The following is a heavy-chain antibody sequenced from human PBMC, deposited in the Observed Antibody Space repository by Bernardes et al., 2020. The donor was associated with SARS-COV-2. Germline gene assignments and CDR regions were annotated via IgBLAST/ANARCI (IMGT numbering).Heavy chain of an antibody. Sequence: GGSLRLSCAASGFNYDNSDMTWVRQAPGKGLEWVSTIRGSGSGTNYADSVKGRFTISRDNSKNTLFLQMSSLGAEDTAVYYCAKADSPTYYYGSGTYSPPFDYWGEGTLVSVSS. CDR1: GFNYDNSD. CDR3: AKADSPTYYYGSGTYSPPFDY. CDR2: IRGSGSGT. D-gene: IGHD3-10*01. V-gene: IGHV3-23*01. J-gene: IGHJ4*02.